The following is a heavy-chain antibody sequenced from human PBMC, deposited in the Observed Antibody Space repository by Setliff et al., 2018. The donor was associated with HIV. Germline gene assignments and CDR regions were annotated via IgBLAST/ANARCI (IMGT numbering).Heavy chain of an antibody. CDR3: ARQTGLRGYYGSSSLYYFDY. CDR2: IYFTGDS. V-gene: IGHV4-39*01. Sequence: SETLSLTCTVTGGSISTNNFYWGWIRQPPGKGLQWIGSIYFTGDSYYDPSLKSRVTTSVDTSNNQFSLILSPVTAADTAVYYCARQTGLRGYYGSSSLYYFDYWGKGMLVTVSS. CDR1: GGSISTNNFY. J-gene: IGHJ4*02. D-gene: IGHD3-10*01.